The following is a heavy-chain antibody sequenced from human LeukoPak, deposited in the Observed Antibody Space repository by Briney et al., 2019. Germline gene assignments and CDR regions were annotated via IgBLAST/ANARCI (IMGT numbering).Heavy chain of an antibody. J-gene: IGHJ4*02. CDR1: GFTFSSYA. Sequence: GSLRLSCAASGFTFSSYAMSWVRQAPGKGREWVSAISGSGGSTYYADSVKGRFTISRDNSKHTLYLQMNNLRAEDTAVYYCSNTPSGYSYGYAEDYWGQGTLVTVSS. V-gene: IGHV3-23*01. CDR2: ISGSGGST. D-gene: IGHD5-18*01. CDR3: SNTPSGYSYGYAEDY.